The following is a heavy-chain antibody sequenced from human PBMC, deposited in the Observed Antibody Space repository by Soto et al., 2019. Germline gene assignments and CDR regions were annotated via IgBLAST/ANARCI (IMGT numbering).Heavy chain of an antibody. Sequence: QVQLVQSGAEVKKPGSSVKVSCKASGGTFSSYAISWVRQAPGQGLEWMGGIIPIFGTANYAQKFQGRVTITADESTSTAYMELSSLRSEDTAVYYCARVGCSGSSCSANYYYGMDVWGQGTTVTVSS. CDR1: GGTFSSYA. D-gene: IGHD2-15*01. V-gene: IGHV1-69*01. CDR3: ARVGCSGSSCSANYYYGMDV. CDR2: IIPIFGTA. J-gene: IGHJ6*02.